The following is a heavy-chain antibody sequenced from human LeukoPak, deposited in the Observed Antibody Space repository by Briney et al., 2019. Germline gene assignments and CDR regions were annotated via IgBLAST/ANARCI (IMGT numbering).Heavy chain of an antibody. CDR3: AKDLRLNGRGFFFDS. V-gene: IGHV3-23*01. J-gene: IGHJ4*02. D-gene: IGHD3-10*02. Sequence: PGGSLRLSCAASGFTFSSYAMTWVRQAPGKGLEWVSGITNTGGTTYYADSVKGRFTISRDNSRTALYLQMNSLRAGDSALYYCAKDLRLNGRGFFFDSWGQGTLVTVSS. CDR1: GFTFSSYA. CDR2: ITNTGGTT.